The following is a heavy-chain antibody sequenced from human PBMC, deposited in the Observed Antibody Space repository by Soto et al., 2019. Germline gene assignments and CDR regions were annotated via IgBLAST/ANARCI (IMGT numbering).Heavy chain of an antibody. CDR1: GGSISSGGYS. CDR2: IYHSGST. J-gene: IGHJ5*02. Sequence: PSETLSLTCAVSGGSISSGGYSWSWIRQPPGKGLEWIGYIYHSGSTYYNPSLKSRVTISVDRSKNQFSLKLSSVTAADTAVYYCARVGATTWFDPWGQGTLVTVSS. V-gene: IGHV4-30-2*01. CDR3: ARVGATTWFDP. D-gene: IGHD1-26*01.